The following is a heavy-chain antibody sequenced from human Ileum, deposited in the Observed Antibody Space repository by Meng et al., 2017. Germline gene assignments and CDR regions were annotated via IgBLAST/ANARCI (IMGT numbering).Heavy chain of an antibody. CDR2: INNDGSSR. CDR3: TRDVPHSRFDP. V-gene: IGHV3-74*01. J-gene: IGHJ5*02. Sequence: VQLGEFGGGLFQPGGSLRLSCVGFGFTFLNHWMHLVRQAPGKGLVWVSQINNDGSSRSYADSVKGRFTISRDNAKSTLYLQMNSLTVEDTALYYCTRDVPHSRFDPWGQGTLVTVSS. CDR1: GFTFLNHW. D-gene: IGHD2-15*01.